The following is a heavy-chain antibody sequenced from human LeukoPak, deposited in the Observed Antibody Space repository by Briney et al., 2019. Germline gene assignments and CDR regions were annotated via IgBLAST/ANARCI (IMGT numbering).Heavy chain of an antibody. V-gene: IGHV2-70*04. CDR1: GFPLSTTGMR. CDR3: ARMTSYGSGFDP. CDR2: SDWDDDK. D-gene: IGHD3-10*01. Sequence: SGPALVKPTQTLTLTCTFSGFPLSTTGMRVSWIRQPPGKALEWLARSDWDDDKFYSTSLKTRLTISKDTSKNQVVLTMTNMDPVDTATYYCARMTSYGSGFDPWGQGTLVTVSS. J-gene: IGHJ5*02.